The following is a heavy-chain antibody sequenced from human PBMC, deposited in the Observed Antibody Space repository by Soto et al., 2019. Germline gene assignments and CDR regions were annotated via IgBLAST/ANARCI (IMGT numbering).Heavy chain of an antibody. J-gene: IGHJ4*02. CDR1: GFSLSTSGVG. CDR2: IYWNDDK. D-gene: IGHD1-7*01. V-gene: IGHV2-5*01. CDR3: AHTREEVYNLNYDFDY. Sequence: ITLKESGPTLVKPTQTLTLTCTFSGFSLSTSGVGVGWIRQPPGKALEWLALIYWNDDKRYSLSLKSRLTITKDTSNNQVVLTRTNINPVDTATYYCAHTREEVYNLNYDFDYWVQGTLVTVSS.